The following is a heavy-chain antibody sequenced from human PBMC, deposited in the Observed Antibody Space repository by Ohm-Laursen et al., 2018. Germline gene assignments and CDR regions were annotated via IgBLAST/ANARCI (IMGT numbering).Heavy chain of an antibody. Sequence: GSLRLSCAAPGFSFSSYAVTWVRQAPGKGLEWVSAIGGDDITHYADSVKGRFTISKDKSKNMLYLQMNSLRAEDTAVYHCASRRIVTMDRGAFNVWGQGTMVTVSS. J-gene: IGHJ3*01. CDR1: GFSFSSYA. D-gene: IGHD4-11*01. V-gene: IGHV3-23*01. CDR2: IGGDDIT. CDR3: ASRRIVTMDRGAFNV.